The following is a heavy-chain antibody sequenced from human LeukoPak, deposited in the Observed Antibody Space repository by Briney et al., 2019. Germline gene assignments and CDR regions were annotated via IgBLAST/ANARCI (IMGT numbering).Heavy chain of an antibody. J-gene: IGHJ5*02. CDR1: GGSISSYY. CDR2: IYYSGST. Sequence: PSETLSLTCTVSGGSISSYYWSWIRQPPGKGLEWIGYIYYSGSTNYNPSLKSRVTISVDTSKNQFSLKLSSVTAADTAVYYCAREIGGHYYDSSGYYGPWGQGTLVTVSS. D-gene: IGHD3-22*01. CDR3: AREIGGHYYDSSGYYGP. V-gene: IGHV4-59*01.